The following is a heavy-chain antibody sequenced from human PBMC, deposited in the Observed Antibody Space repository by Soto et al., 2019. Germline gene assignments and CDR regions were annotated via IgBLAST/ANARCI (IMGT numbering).Heavy chain of an antibody. CDR3: VRRHVSATGIDWFDP. D-gene: IGHD6-13*01. V-gene: IGHV1-3*01. CDR2: INAANGDT. Sequence: SVKVSCKASGYTFTSYGIHWVRQAPGQRLEWMGWINAANGDTKYSRKFKGRVNITRDTSASTAYMELSSLRSEDTAVYYCVRRHVSATGIDWFDPWGQGTLVTVSS. CDR1: GYTFTSYG. J-gene: IGHJ5*02.